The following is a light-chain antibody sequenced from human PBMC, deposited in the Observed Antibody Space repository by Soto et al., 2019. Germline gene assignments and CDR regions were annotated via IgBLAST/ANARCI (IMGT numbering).Light chain of an antibody. V-gene: IGKV4-1*01. CDR3: QQYYRAPLT. CDR1: RNILYSSNNKNY. Sequence: DIVMTQSPDSLAVSLGERATINCKSSRNILYSSNNKNYLAWYQQKPGQPPKLLIYWASTRESGVPDRFSGSWSGTDFTLTISSLQAEDVAVYYCQQYYRAPLTFGGGTKVEIK. CDR2: WAS. J-gene: IGKJ4*01.